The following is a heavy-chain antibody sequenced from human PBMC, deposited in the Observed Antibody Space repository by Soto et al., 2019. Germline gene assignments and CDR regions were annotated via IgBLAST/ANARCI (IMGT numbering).Heavy chain of an antibody. J-gene: IGHJ6*03. V-gene: IGHV4-34*01. Sequence: SETLSLTCAVYGGSFSGYYWSWIRQPPGKGLEWIGEINHSGSTNYNPSLKSRVTISVDTSKNQFSLKLSSVTAADTAVYYCARSITGTTYYYYYYMDVWGRGTTVTVSS. CDR1: GGSFSGYY. D-gene: IGHD1-7*01. CDR3: ARSITGTTYYYYYYMDV. CDR2: INHSGST.